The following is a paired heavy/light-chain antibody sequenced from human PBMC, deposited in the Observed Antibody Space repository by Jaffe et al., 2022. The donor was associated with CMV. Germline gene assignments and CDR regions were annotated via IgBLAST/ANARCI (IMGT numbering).Heavy chain of an antibody. CDR1: GGSISSYY. Sequence: QVQLQESGPGLVKPSETLSLTCTVSGGSISSYYWSWIRQPPGKGLEWIGYIYYSGSTNYNPSLKSRVTISVDTSKNQFSLKLSSVTAADTAVYYCASSTYYDILTAHKGGAFDIWGQGTMVTVSS. CDR2: IYYSGST. D-gene: IGHD3-9*01. CDR3: ASSTYYDILTAHKGGAFDI. J-gene: IGHJ3*02. V-gene: IGHV4-59*08.
Light chain of an antibody. CDR1: QSVSSSY. V-gene: IGKV3-20*01. J-gene: IGKJ1*01. CDR3: QQYGSSPT. CDR2: GAS. Sequence: EIVLTQSPGTLSLSPGERATLSCRASQSVSSSYLAWYQQKPGQAPRLLIYGASSRATGIPDRFSGSGSGTDFTLTISRLEPEDFAVYYCQQYGSSPTFGQGTKVEIK.